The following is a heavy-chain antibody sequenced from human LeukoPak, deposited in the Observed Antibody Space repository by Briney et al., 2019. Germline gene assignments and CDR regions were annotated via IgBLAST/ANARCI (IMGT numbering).Heavy chain of an antibody. Sequence: GESLKISCKASGYTFINYWIAWVRQMPGEGLEWMGVIFPGDSDITYSPSFQGQVTVSADKSISTAYLQWSSLRASDTAIYYCARRAHHDAFDIWGQGTMVTVSS. CDR3: ARRAHHDAFDI. CDR1: GYTFINYW. V-gene: IGHV5-51*01. J-gene: IGHJ3*02. CDR2: IFPGDSDI.